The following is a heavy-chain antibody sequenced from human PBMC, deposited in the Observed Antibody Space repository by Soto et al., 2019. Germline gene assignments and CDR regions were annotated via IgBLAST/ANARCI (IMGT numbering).Heavy chain of an antibody. J-gene: IGHJ4*02. CDR2: MYYSGST. V-gene: IGHV4-59*01. CDR3: ARVDRYSSDHFDY. D-gene: IGHD6-19*01. CDR1: GDSISSYH. Sequence: SETLSLTCTVSGDSISSYHWNWIRQPPGKGLEWIAYMYYSGSTNYNPSLESRVTISVDTSKNQFSLKLSSVTAADTAVYYCARVDRYSSDHFDYWGQGTLVTVSS.